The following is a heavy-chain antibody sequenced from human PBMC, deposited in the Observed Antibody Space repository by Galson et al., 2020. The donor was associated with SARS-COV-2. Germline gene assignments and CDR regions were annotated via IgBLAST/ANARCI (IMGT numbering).Heavy chain of an antibody. CDR3: ARSLSLGECSGGSCYSY. CDR2: ISPYNGET. CDR1: GYTFTTYY. V-gene: IGHV1-18*01. J-gene: IGHJ1*01. D-gene: IGHD2-15*01. Sequence: ASVKVSCKASGYTFTTYYISWVRQAPGQGLEWMGWISPYNGETNYAQNLQGRVSMTTDTSTGTAYMELKSLRSDDTAVYFCARSLSLGECSGGSCYSYWGQGTLVTVSS.